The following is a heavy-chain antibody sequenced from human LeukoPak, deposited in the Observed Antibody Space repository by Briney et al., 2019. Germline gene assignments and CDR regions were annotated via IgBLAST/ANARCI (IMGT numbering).Heavy chain of an antibody. CDR3: ARDYRMTTGHGFDY. V-gene: IGHV4-61*01. J-gene: IGHJ4*02. CDR2: IYYSGIT. Sequence: SETLSLTCTVSGGSVSSGNYYWSWIRQPPGKGLEWIGFIYYSGITNYNPSLKSRVTISVDTSKNQFSLKLSSVTAADTAVYYCARDYRMTTGHGFDYWGQGTPVTVSS. D-gene: IGHD4-17*01. CDR1: GGSVSSGNYY.